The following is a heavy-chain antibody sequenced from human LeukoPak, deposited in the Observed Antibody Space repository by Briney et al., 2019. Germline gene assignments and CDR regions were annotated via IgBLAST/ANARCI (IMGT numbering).Heavy chain of an antibody. CDR3: ARDYLYYFDY. CDR1: GFTFSSYW. CDR2: INKDGSST. J-gene: IGHJ4*02. D-gene: IGHD3-10*01. Sequence: PPGGSLRLSCAASGFTFSSYWMHWVRQAPGKGLVWVSRINKDGSSTTNADSVKGRFTISRDNAKNTLYLQMNSLRAEDTAVYYCARDYLYYFDYWGQGTLVTVSS. V-gene: IGHV3-74*01.